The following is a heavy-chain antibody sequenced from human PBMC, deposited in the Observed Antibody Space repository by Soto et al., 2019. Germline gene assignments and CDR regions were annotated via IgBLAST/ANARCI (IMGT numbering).Heavy chain of an antibody. CDR2: ISAYNGNT. Sequence: QVQLVQSGAEVKKPGASVKVSCKASGYTFTSYGISWVRQAPGQGLEWMGWISAYNGNTNYAQKLQGRVTMTTDTSTSTAYMELRSLRSDDTSVYYCARDRIGFRQLVYYYFDYGGQGTLVTVSS. V-gene: IGHV1-18*01. CDR3: ARDRIGFRQLVYYYFDY. CDR1: GYTFTSYG. J-gene: IGHJ4*02. D-gene: IGHD6-6*01.